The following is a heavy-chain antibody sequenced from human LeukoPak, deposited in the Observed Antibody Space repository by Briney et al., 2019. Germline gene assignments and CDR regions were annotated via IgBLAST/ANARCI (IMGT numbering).Heavy chain of an antibody. CDR1: GGSISSYY. D-gene: IGHD1-26*01. V-gene: IGHV4-59*01. CDR3: ARGTYSKGGYYFDY. Sequence: SETPSLTCTVSGGSISSYYWSWIRQPPGKGLEWIGYIYYSGSTNYNPSLKSRVTISVDTSKNQFSLKLSSVTAADTAVYYCARGTYSKGGYYFDYWGQGTLVTVSS. J-gene: IGHJ4*02. CDR2: IYYSGST.